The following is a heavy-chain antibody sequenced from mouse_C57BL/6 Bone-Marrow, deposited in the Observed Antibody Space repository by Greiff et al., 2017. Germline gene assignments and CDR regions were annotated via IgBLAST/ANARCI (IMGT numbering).Heavy chain of an antibody. CDR2: ISSGSSTI. CDR3: ARDYYGPY. Sequence: DVKLVESGGGLVKPGGSLKLSCAASGFTFSDYGMHWVRQAPEKGLEWVAYISSGSSTIYYADTVKGRVTISRDNAKNTLFLQMTSLRSEDTAMYYCARDYYGPYWGQGTTLTVSS. CDR1: GFTFSDYG. D-gene: IGHD1-2*01. J-gene: IGHJ2*01. V-gene: IGHV5-17*01.